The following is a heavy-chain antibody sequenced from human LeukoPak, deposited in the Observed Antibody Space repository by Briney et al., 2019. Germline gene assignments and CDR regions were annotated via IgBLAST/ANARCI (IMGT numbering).Heavy chain of an antibody. CDR3: AKARIAAAGTGAFDV. V-gene: IGHV3-23*01. Sequence: GGSLRLSCAASGFTVSSYGVTWVRLALGRGLEWVSAFSATDGSAQYAESVKGRFTISRDNSMNSLYLQMNSLRDEDTAVYYCAKARIAAAGTGAFDVWGQGTMVTVSS. D-gene: IGHD6-13*01. CDR1: GFTVSSYG. CDR2: FSATDGSA. J-gene: IGHJ3*01.